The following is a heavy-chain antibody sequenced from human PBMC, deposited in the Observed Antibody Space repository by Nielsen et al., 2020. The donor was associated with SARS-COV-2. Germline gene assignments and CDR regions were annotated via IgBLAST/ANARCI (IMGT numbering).Heavy chain of an antibody. J-gene: IGHJ4*02. CDR1: GLIFSSSW. CDR2: ISEDGSVV. D-gene: IGHD4-11*01. CDR3: ARDAAYSRFDY. Sequence: ESPKIPCAASGLIFSSSWMVWVRQAPGKGLEWVANISEDGSVVNYVDSVKGRFTISRDNAGKSLYLQMNSLRAEDTAVYYCARDAAYSRFDYWGQGTLVTVSS. V-gene: IGHV3-7*05.